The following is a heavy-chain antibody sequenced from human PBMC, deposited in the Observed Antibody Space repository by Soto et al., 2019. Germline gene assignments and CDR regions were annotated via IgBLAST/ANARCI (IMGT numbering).Heavy chain of an antibody. Sequence: GGSLRLSCAVSGFNFSDHSMLWVRQAPGEGLEWVSSISSSSDFIRYADSAKGRFTISRDNAKKSLYLQLSSLRAEDTAVYYCARGTRYGVVGATADYWGQGTLVTVSS. D-gene: IGHD2-8*01. CDR2: ISSSSDFI. V-gene: IGHV3-21*01. CDR3: ARGTRYGVVGATADY. CDR1: GFNFSDHS. J-gene: IGHJ4*02.